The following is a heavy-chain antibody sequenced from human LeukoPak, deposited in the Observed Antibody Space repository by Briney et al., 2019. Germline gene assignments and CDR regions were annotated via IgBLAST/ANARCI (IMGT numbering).Heavy chain of an antibody. J-gene: IGHJ4*02. CDR1: GFTFSSYW. CDR2: IKGDGVST. D-gene: IGHD3-10*01. V-gene: IGHV3-74*01. Sequence: GGSLRLSCAASGFTFSSYWMHWVRQGPGKGLVWVSRIKGDGVSTIYADSVGGRFTISRDNAKNTLYLQMNSLRAEDTAVYYCATGSGTYYDYWGQGTLVTVSS. CDR3: ATGSGTYYDY.